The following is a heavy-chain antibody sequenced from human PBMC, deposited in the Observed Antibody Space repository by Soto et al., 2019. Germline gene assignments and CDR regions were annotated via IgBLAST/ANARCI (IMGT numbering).Heavy chain of an antibody. CDR1: GFSLGTTGMS. V-gene: IGHV2-5*02. Sequence: QITLKESGPTLVRPTQTRTLTCTFSGFSLGTTGMSVGWIRQPPGKALEWLALIYWDDDKRYRPSLKSRLTITKDTSKNLVVLTMTNVDPVDTATYYCAHRRSGDQPFNYWGQGTLVTVSS. J-gene: IGHJ4*02. CDR2: IYWDDDK. D-gene: IGHD4-17*01. CDR3: AHRRSGDQPFNY.